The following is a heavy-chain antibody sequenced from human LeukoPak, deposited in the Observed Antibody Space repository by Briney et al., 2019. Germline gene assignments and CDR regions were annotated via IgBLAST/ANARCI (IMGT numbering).Heavy chain of an antibody. CDR2: INPNSGGT. V-gene: IGHV1-2*02. CDR1: GYTFIAFY. Sequence: VSVKVSCKASGYTFIAFYMHWVRQAPGQGLEWMGWINPNSGGTNSSQKFQDRVTLTRDTSISTAYMELSSLRSDDTAVYYCARAYGSGSSYHPDYWGQGTLVTVSS. CDR3: ARAYGSGSSYHPDY. J-gene: IGHJ4*02. D-gene: IGHD3-10*01.